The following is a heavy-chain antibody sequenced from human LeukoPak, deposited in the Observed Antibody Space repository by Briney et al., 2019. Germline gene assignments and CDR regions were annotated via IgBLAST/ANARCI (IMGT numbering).Heavy chain of an antibody. Sequence: GGSLRLSCAASGFTFSSYGMHWVRQAPRKGLEWVAVISYDGSYKYYADSVKGRFTISRDNSKNTVYVQMNSLRAEDTAVYYCTKSYRNFRQGDAFDIWGQGTMVTVSS. D-gene: IGHD1-14*01. J-gene: IGHJ3*02. CDR3: TKSYRNFRQGDAFDI. CDR1: GFTFSSYG. CDR2: ISYDGSYK. V-gene: IGHV3-30*18.